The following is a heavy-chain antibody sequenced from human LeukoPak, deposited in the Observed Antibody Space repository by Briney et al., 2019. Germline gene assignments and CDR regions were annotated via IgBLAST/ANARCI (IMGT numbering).Heavy chain of an antibody. J-gene: IGHJ4*02. CDR3: ARVQEYSRTEMAYYYDSSGYYYADY. CDR1: GGSFSGYY. V-gene: IGHV4-34*01. Sequence: SETLSLTCAVYGGSFSGYYWSWIRQPPGKGLEWIGEINHSGSTNYNPSLKSRVTISVDTSKNQFSLKLSSVTAADTAVYYCARVQEYSRTEMAYYYDSSGYYYADYWGQGTLVTVSS. D-gene: IGHD3-22*01. CDR2: INHSGST.